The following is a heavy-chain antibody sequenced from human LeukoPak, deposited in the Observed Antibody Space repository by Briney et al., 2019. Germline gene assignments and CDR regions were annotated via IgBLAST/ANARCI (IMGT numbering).Heavy chain of an antibody. J-gene: IGHJ5*02. CDR1: GFTFSSYW. Sequence: GGSLRLSCAASGFTFSSYWMSWVRQAPGKGLEWVACIRSDGSNKYYADSVKGRFTISRDISKNTLYLQMNSLRPEDTAVYYCAKDHYYGSGANWFDPWGQGTLVTVSS. CDR3: AKDHYYGSGANWFDP. D-gene: IGHD3-10*01. V-gene: IGHV3-30*02. CDR2: IRSDGSNK.